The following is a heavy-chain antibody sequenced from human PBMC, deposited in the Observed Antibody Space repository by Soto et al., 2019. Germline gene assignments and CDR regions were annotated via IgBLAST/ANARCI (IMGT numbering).Heavy chain of an antibody. J-gene: IGHJ5*02. V-gene: IGHV1-18*01. D-gene: IGHD2-2*01. CDR2: ISAYNGNT. CDR3: ARVVPAAMPGGWFDP. CDR1: GYTFTSYG. Sequence: ASVKVSCKASGYTFTSYGISWVRQAPGQGLEWMGWISAYNGNTNYAQKLQGRVTMTTDTSTSTAYMELRSLRSDDTAVYYCARVVPAAMPGGWFDPWGQGTLVTVSS.